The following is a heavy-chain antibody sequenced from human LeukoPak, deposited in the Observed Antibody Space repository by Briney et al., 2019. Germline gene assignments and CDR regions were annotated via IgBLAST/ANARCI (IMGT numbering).Heavy chain of an antibody. Sequence: TGGSLRLSCAASGFTFSNYWMTWVRQAPGKGLEWVANIKHDGSEDYYLDSMKGRFTISRDNAQNSVYLHMNSLTAEDTAVYYCARFRRSAQSYWGQGILVTVSS. V-gene: IGHV3-7*01. J-gene: IGHJ4*02. D-gene: IGHD2-15*01. CDR1: GFTFSNYW. CDR2: IKHDGSED. CDR3: ARFRRSAQSY.